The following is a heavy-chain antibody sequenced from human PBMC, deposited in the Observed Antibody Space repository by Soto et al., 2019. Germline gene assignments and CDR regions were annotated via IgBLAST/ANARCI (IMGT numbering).Heavy chain of an antibody. D-gene: IGHD3-10*01. J-gene: IGHJ4*02. Sequence: GESLKISCAASGFTVSSNYMSWVRQAPGKGLEWVSVIYSGGSTYYADSVKGRFTISRDNSKNTLYLQMNSLRAEDTAVYYCARVYYGSGSYPGSGYYFDYWGQGTLVTVSS. CDR1: GFTVSSNY. CDR3: ARVYYGSGSYPGSGYYFDY. CDR2: IYSGGST. V-gene: IGHV3-53*01.